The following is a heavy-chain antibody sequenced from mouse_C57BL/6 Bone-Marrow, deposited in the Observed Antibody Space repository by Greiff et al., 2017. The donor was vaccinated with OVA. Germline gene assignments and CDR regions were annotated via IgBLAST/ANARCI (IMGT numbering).Heavy chain of an antibody. Sequence: QVQLQQPGAELVKPGASVKMSCKASGYTFTSYWITWVKQRPGQGLEWIGDIYPGSGSTNYNEKFKSKATLTVDTSSSTAYMQLSSLTSEDSAVYYCARGYYGSTGDFDVWGTGTTVTVSS. CDR2: IYPGSGST. CDR3: ARGYYGSTGDFDV. V-gene: IGHV1-55*01. CDR1: GYTFTSYW. J-gene: IGHJ1*03. D-gene: IGHD1-1*01.